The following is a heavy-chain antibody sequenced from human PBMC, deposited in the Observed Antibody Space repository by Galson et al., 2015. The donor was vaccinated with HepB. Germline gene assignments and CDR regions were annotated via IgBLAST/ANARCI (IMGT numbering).Heavy chain of an antibody. CDR1: GFTFSDYY. D-gene: IGHD6-13*01. V-gene: IGHV3-11*06. Sequence: SLRLSCAASGFTFSDYYMSWLRQAPGKGLEWVSYISSSSSYTNYADSVKGRFTISRDNAKNSLYLQMNSLRAEDTAVYYCAREKQSSSWYHSSIYWYFDLWGRGTLVTVSS. CDR3: AREKQSSSWYHSSIYWYFDL. J-gene: IGHJ2*01. CDR2: ISSSSSYT.